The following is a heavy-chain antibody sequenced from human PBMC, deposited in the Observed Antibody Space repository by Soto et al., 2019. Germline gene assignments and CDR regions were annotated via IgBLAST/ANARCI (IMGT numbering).Heavy chain of an antibody. Sequence: QVQLQESGPGLVKPPQTLSLTCNVSGGSISSAGYYWSWIRQRPGKGLEWIGYIFHTGSTYYNPSLGIRGTISVDTSKNQFSLNLTSVTAADTAMYYCARAGYCTSTSCYFFEYWGQGTLVTVSS. D-gene: IGHD2-2*03. CDR1: GGSISSAGYY. CDR2: IFHTGST. V-gene: IGHV4-31*03. J-gene: IGHJ4*02. CDR3: ARAGYCTSTSCYFFEY.